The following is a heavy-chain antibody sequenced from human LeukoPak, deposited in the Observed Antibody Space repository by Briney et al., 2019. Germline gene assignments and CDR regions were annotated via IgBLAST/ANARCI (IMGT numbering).Heavy chain of an antibody. CDR3: ASGGELFVKDY. CDR1: GGTFSSYA. CDR2: IIPIFGTA. Sequence: ASVKVSCKASGGTFSSYAISWVRQAPGQGLEWMGGIIPIFGTANYAQKFQGRVTITADESTSTAYMELSSLRSEDTAVYYCASGGELFVKDYWGQGTLVTVSS. V-gene: IGHV1-69*13. J-gene: IGHJ4*02. D-gene: IGHD3-10*01.